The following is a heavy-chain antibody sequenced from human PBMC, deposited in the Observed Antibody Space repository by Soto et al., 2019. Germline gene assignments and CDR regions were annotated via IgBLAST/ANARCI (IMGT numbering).Heavy chain of an antibody. J-gene: IGHJ4*02. CDR1: GGSFSGYY. V-gene: IGHV4-34*01. D-gene: IGHD3-16*01. CDR2: INHSGST. Sequence: QVQLQQWGAGLLKPSETLSLTCAVYGGSFSGYYWSWIRQPPGKGLEWIGEINHSGSTNYNPSLKRRVTISVDTSKNQFSLKLSSVTAADTAVYYCARGMSYYDYIWGSSGDYWGQGTLVTVSS. CDR3: ARGMSYYDYIWGSSGDY.